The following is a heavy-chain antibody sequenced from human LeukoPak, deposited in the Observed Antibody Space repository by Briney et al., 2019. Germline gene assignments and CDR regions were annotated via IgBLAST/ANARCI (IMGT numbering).Heavy chain of an antibody. CDR3: AREGGPMIVVAYFDY. Sequence: GGSLRLSCAASGFTFSDYYMSWIRQAPGKGLEWVSYISSSGSTIYYADSVKGRFTISRDNAKNSLYPQMNSLRAEDTAVYYCAREGGPMIVVAYFDYWGQGTLVTVSS. J-gene: IGHJ4*02. CDR2: ISSSGSTI. D-gene: IGHD3-22*01. V-gene: IGHV3-11*01. CDR1: GFTFSDYY.